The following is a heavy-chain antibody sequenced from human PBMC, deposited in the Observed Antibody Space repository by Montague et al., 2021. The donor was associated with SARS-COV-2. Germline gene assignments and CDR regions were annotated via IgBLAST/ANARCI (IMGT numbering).Heavy chain of an antibody. Sequence: RLSWSASGFIFSSYEMNWVRQAPGKGLEWISCISSSGGGSTKHYTDSVKGRFTISRDNAKNSLYLQMNSLRVEDTAIYYCARDRDWDDWCGMDVWGQGTTVTVSS. D-gene: IGHD2-21*01. J-gene: IGHJ6*02. CDR3: ARDRDWDDWCGMDV. V-gene: IGHV3-48*03. CDR1: GFIFSSYE. CDR2: ISSSGGGSTK.